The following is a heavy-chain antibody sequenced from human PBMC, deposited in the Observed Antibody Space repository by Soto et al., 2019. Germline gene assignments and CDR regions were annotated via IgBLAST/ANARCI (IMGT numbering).Heavy chain of an antibody. CDR2: ISYDGSNK. J-gene: IGHJ6*02. CDR1: GFTFSSYG. Sequence: GGSLRLSCAASGFTFSSYGMHWVRQAPGKGLEWVAVISYDGSNKHYADSVKGRFTISRDNSKNTLYLQMNSLRAEDRAVYYCVKARLPYSYYGLDVWGQGTTVTVSS. V-gene: IGHV3-30*18. CDR3: VKARLPYSYYGLDV. D-gene: IGHD6-25*01.